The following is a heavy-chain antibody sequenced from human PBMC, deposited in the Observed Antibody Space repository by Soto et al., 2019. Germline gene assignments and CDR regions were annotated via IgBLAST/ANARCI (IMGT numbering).Heavy chain of an antibody. J-gene: IGHJ4*02. D-gene: IGHD1-20*01. V-gene: IGHV4-39*01. CDR2: VFYTAFT. Sequence: SDSLSLTCAVSFGSISGSYSSCVCLRQYPGKGPEWIGSVFYTAFTSYNPSLESRVSVSVDTSKNQFSLKVSGVSAADTAVYYCATSQKGYNWNYFDHWGQGALVTVSS. CDR1: FGSISGSYSS. CDR3: ATSQKGYNWNYFDH.